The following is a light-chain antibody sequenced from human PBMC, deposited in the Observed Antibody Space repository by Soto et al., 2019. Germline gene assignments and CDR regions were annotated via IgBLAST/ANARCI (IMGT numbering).Light chain of an antibody. Sequence: DIQLTQSPSSLSASVGDRVTITCRSSQALSSYLAWYQQKPGKVPELLIYATSTLQSGAPSRFSGSGSGTDFTLTISSLQAEDVATYYCQKYNHAPTFGGGNKVEIK. CDR2: ATS. J-gene: IGKJ4*02. CDR3: QKYNHAPT. CDR1: QALSSY. V-gene: IGKV1-27*01.